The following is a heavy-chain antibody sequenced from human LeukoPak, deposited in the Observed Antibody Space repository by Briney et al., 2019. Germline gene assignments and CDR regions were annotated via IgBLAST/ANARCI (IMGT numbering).Heavy chain of an antibody. D-gene: IGHD2-15*01. CDR1: GGSVTSTNW. CDR2: INHSGST. J-gene: IGHJ3*02. V-gene: IGHV4-4*02. CDR3: ARGRSLYCSGGSCYRGAFDI. Sequence: SETLSLTCDVSGGSVTSTNWWTWVRQPPGKGLEWIGEINHSGSTNYNPSLKSRVTISVDTSKNQFSLKLSSVTAADTAVYYCARGRSLYCSGGSCYRGAFDIWGQGTMVTVSS.